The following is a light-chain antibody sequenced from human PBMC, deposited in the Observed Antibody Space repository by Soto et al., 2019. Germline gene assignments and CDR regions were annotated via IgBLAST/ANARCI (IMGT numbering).Light chain of an antibody. V-gene: IGLV2-14*01. Sequence: QSVLTQPASVSGSPGQSITISCTGTSSDVGGYNYVSWYQQYPGRVPKLLIYKVSDRPSGISNRFSGSKSGNTASLTISGLQAEDEADYFCTSSTHGSLYVFGSVTKVTVL. CDR1: SSDVGGYNY. J-gene: IGLJ1*01. CDR3: TSSTHGSLYV. CDR2: KVS.